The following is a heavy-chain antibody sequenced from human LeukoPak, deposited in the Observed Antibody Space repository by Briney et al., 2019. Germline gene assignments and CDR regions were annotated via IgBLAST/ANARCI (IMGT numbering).Heavy chain of an antibody. D-gene: IGHD3-22*01. J-gene: IGHJ4*02. CDR1: GGTFSSYA. V-gene: IGHV1-69*05. Sequence: VASVKVSCKASGGTFSSYAISWVRQAPGQGLEWVGRIIPIFGTANYAQKFQGRVTITTDESTSTAYMELSSLRSEDTAVYYCAMEYYYDSSGYPMYDYWGQGTLVTVSS. CDR2: IIPIFGTA. CDR3: AMEYYYDSSGYPMYDY.